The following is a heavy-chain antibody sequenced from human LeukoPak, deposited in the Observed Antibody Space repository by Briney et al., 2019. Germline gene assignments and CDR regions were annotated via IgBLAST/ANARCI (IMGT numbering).Heavy chain of an antibody. V-gene: IGHV4-34*01. J-gene: IGHJ4*02. D-gene: IGHD3-10*01. CDR2: INHSGST. CDR3: ARDRRRVVFDY. CDR1: GGSFSGYY. Sequence: SETLSLTCAVYGGSFSGYYWSWIRQPPGKGLEWIGEINHSGSTNYNPSLKSRVTISVDTSKNQFSLKLGSVTAADTAVYYCARDRRRVVFDYWGQGTLVTVSS.